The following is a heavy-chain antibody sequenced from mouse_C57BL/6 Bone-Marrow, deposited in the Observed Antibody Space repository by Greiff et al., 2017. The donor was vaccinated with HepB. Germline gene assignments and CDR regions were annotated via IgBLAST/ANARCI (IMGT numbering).Heavy chain of an antibody. V-gene: IGHV1-76*01. CDR3: ARLNYYGPYYFDY. CDR1: GYTFTDYY. CDR2: IYPGSGNT. Sequence: QVHVKQSGAELVRPGASVKLSCKASGYTFTDYYINWVKQRPGQGLEWIARIYPGSGNTYYNEKFKGKATLTAEKSSSTAYMQLSSLTSEDSAVYFCARLNYYGPYYFDYWGQGTTLTVSS. J-gene: IGHJ2*01. D-gene: IGHD1-2*01.